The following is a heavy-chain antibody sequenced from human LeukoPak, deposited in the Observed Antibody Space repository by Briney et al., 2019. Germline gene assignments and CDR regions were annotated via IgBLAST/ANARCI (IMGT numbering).Heavy chain of an antibody. D-gene: IGHD5-18*01. CDR1: GYTFTSYA. CDR3: AYSLGYDNTPDAFDV. J-gene: IGHJ3*01. V-gene: IGHV7-4-1*02. CDR2: INTNTGNP. Sequence: ASVKVSCKASGYTFTSYAMNWVRQAPGQGLEWMGWINTNTGNPTYAQGFTGRFVFSLDTSVSTAYLQIRSLKAEDTAVYYCAYSLGYDNTPDAFDVWGQGTMVTVSS.